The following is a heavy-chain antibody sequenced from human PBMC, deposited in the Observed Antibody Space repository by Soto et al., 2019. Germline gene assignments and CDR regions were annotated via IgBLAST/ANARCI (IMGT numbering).Heavy chain of an antibody. J-gene: IGHJ5*02. CDR1: GASINDFY. CDR2: MYYSKTT. V-gene: IGHV4-59*01. CDR3: ARANSSTWYKLEYEWFDP. D-gene: IGHD6-13*01. Sequence: SETLSLTCTVSGASINDFYWSWIRQTPGKGLGWVGFMYYSKTTKYNPSLKGRVNMSLDTSKNQDSLHLKSVTAADTAVYYCARANSSTWYKLEYEWFDPWGQGTQVTVSS.